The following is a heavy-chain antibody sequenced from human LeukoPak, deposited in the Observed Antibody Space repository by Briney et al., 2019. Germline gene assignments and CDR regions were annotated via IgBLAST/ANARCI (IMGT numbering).Heavy chain of an antibody. D-gene: IGHD3-3*01. CDR1: GGSFSGHY. CDR2: INHSGST. CDR3: ASGQYYDLWSGYYVD. Sequence: KPSETLSLTCAVYGGSFSGHYWSWIRQPPGKGLEWIGEINHSGSTNYNPSLKSRVTISVDTSKNHFSLKLSSVTAADTAVYYCASGQYYDLWSGYYVDWGQGTLVTVSA. V-gene: IGHV4-34*01. J-gene: IGHJ4*02.